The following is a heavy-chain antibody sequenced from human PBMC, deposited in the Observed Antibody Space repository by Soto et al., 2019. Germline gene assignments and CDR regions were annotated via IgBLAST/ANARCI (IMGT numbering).Heavy chain of an antibody. CDR2: IYYSGST. CDR1: GGSISSGGYY. V-gene: IGHV4-31*01. J-gene: IGHJ4*02. D-gene: IGHD3-10*02. Sequence: PSETLSLTCTVSGGSISSGGYYWSWIRQHPGKGLEWIGYIYYSGSTYYNPSPKSSLFLQMNSVRVDDTAVYYCVRDPGRRAPIDYWGQGTLVTVSS. CDR3: Y.